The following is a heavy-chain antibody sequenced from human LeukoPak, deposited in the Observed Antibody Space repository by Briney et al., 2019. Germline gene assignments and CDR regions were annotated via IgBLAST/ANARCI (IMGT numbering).Heavy chain of an antibody. CDR3: ARHKPHPYYYDSSAYPDW. D-gene: IGHD3-22*01. V-gene: IGHV4-34*01. CDR2: INHSGST. CDR1: GGSFSGYY. Sequence: SETLSLTCAVYGGSFSGYYWSWIRQPPGKGLEWIGEINHSGSTNYNPSLKSRVTISVDTSKNQFSLKLSSVTAADTAVYYCARHKPHPYYYDSSAYPDWWGQGTLVTVSS. J-gene: IGHJ4*02.